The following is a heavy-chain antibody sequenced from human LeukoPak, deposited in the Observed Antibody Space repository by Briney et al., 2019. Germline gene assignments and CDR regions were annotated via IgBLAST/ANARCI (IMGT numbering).Heavy chain of an antibody. D-gene: IGHD1-26*01. V-gene: IGHV1-46*01. CDR3: GREKWGGLSGNLGGLFASYHTYYYMDV. CDR2: IIPSDGAT. CDR1: GYTFTTYY. J-gene: IGHJ6*03. Sequence: ASVKVSCKASGYTFTTYYIHWVRQAPGQGLEWMGMIIPSDGATTYAPKFQGRGTMTRDMSTTTVYKDVRTMRSEDTAVYFWGREKWGGLSGNLGGLFASYHTYYYMDVWGRGTTVTVSS.